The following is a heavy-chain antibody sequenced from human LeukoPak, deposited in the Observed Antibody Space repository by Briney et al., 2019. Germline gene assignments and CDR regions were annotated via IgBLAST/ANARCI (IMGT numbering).Heavy chain of an antibody. CDR2: INHSGST. CDR3: ARERGYYDSSGYSFDY. CDR1: GGSFSGYY. Sequence: SETLSLTCAVYGGSFSGYYWSWIRQPPGKGLEWIGEINHSGSTNYNPSLKSRVTISVDTSKNQFSLKLSSVTAADTAVYYCARERGYYDSSGYSFDYWGQGTLVTVSS. J-gene: IGHJ4*02. V-gene: IGHV4-34*01. D-gene: IGHD3-22*01.